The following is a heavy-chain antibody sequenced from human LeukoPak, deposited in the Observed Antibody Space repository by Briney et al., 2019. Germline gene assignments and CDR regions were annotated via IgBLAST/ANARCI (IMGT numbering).Heavy chain of an antibody. V-gene: IGHV4-39*01. Sequence: KPSETLSLTCTVSGGSLSSSSYHWGWVRQPPRKGLEWIGSIYYSGSTYYNPSLKSRVTVSVDTSKNQFSLKLSSVTAADTAVYYCARLNYYYGMDVWGQGTTVTVSS. J-gene: IGHJ6*02. CDR1: GGSLSSSSYH. CDR3: ARLNYYYGMDV. CDR2: IYYSGST.